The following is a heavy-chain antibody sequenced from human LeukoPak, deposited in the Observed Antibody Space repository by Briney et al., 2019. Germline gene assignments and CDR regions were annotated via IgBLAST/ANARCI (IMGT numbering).Heavy chain of an antibody. CDR2: IIPILGIA. Sequence: SVKVSCKASGGTFSSYAISWVRQAPGQGLEWMGRIIPILGIANYAQKFQGRVTITADKSTSTAYMELSSLRSEDTAVYYCAGTDYDILTGPYYYYGMDVWGQGTTVTVSS. D-gene: IGHD3-9*01. J-gene: IGHJ6*02. CDR3: AGTDYDILTGPYYYYGMDV. CDR1: GGTFSSYA. V-gene: IGHV1-69*04.